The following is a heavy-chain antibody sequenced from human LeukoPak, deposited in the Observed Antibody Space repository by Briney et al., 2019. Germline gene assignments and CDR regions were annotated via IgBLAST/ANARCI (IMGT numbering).Heavy chain of an antibody. CDR2: ISAYNGNT. CDR3: ARVIITTSRPTYMDV. J-gene: IGHJ6*03. Sequence: ASVKVSCKASGYTFISYGISWVRQAPGQGLEWMGWISAYNGNTNYAQKLRGRVTMTTDTSTSTAYMELRSLRSDDTAVYYCARVIITTSRPTYMDVWGKGTTVTVSS. D-gene: IGHD3-16*01. CDR1: GYTFISYG. V-gene: IGHV1-18*01.